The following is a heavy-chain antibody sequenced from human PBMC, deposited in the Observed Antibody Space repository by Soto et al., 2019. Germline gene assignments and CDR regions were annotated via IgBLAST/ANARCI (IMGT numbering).Heavy chain of an antibody. CDR2: ISFDGSQR. J-gene: IGHJ3*02. D-gene: IGHD6-13*01. CDR3: PGIAHCLPVIQATAAAGNREANVAI. V-gene: IGHV3-30*04. Sequence: QVQLVESGGGVVQPGGSLRLSCAASGFTFSIYAMHWVRQAPGKGLEWVAVISFDGSQRYFAESVKGRFTISRDNSNKLRFLKRDGMRAENPAVYYCPGIAHCLPVIQATAAAGNREANVAIWGQGTLVTVSS. CDR1: GFTFSIYA.